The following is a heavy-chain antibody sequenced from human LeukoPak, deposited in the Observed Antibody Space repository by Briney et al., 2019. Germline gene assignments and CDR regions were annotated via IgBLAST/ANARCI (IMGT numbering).Heavy chain of an antibody. CDR3: ARGGSSPGSYYFDY. CDR1: GFTFSSYW. Sequence: GGSLRLSCAASGFTFSSYWMSWVRQAPGKGLVWVANIKQDGSEKYYVDSVKGRFTISRDNAKNSLYLQMNSLRAEDTAVYYCARGGSSPGSYYFDYWGQGTLVTVSS. CDR2: IKQDGSEK. D-gene: IGHD6-6*01. J-gene: IGHJ4*02. V-gene: IGHV3-7*01.